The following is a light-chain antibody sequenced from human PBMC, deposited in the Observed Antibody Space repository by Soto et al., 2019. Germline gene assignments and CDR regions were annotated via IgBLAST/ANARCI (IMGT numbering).Light chain of an antibody. CDR1: QSISSS. CDR2: AAS. Sequence: EIQRTQSPSSVSASVGDRVTITCRASQSISSSLAWYQQKPGTVPKLLIYAASSWQSGVPSRFSGSGAGTEFTLSITSLQPEDFGTYYCQQGDSFPITFGQGTRLDIK. J-gene: IGKJ5*01. CDR3: QQGDSFPIT. V-gene: IGKV1-12*01.